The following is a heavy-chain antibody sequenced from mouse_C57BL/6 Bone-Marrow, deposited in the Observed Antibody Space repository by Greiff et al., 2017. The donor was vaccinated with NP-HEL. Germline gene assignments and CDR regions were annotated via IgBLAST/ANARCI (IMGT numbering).Heavy chain of an antibody. CDR2: IDPSDSYT. J-gene: IGHJ4*01. CDR1: GYTFTSYW. Sequence: QVQLQQPGAELVMPGASVKLSCKASGYTFTSYWMHWVKQRPGQGLEWIGEIDPSDSYTNYNQKFKGKSTLTVDKSSSTAYMQLSSLTSEDSAVYYCATYGNRVDYWGQGTSVTVSS. D-gene: IGHD2-1*01. CDR3: ATYGNRVDY. V-gene: IGHV1-69*01.